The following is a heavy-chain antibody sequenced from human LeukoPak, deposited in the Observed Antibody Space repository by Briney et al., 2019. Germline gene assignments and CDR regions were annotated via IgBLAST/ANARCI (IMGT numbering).Heavy chain of an antibody. CDR3: TTSNDIVATITDY. Sequence: PGESLRLSCAASGFTFSSYEMNWVSQAPGKGLEWVGRIKSKTDGGTTDYAAPVKGRFTISRDDSKNTLYLQMNSLKTEDTAVYYCTTSNDIVATITDYWGQGTLVTVSS. J-gene: IGHJ4*02. D-gene: IGHD5-12*01. V-gene: IGHV3-15*01. CDR1: GFTFSSYE. CDR2: IKSKTDGGTT.